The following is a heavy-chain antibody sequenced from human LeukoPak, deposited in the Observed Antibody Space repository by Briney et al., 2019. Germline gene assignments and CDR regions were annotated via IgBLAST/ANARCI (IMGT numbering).Heavy chain of an antibody. J-gene: IGHJ3*02. CDR3: ARVWADSSGYGYDAFDI. D-gene: IGHD3-22*01. V-gene: IGHV3-30-3*01. Sequence: GGSLRLSCAASGFTFSSYAMHWVRQAPGKGLEWVAVISYDGSNKYYADSVKGRFTISRDNSKNTPYLQMNSLRAEDTAVYYCARVWADSSGYGYDAFDIWGQGTMVTVSS. CDR1: GFTFSSYA. CDR2: ISYDGSNK.